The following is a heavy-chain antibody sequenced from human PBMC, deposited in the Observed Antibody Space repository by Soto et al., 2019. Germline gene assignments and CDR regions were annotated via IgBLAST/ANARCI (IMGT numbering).Heavy chain of an antibody. V-gene: IGHV4-39*02. CDR3: TTDSYFTMELVRFDF. J-gene: IGHJ4*01. D-gene: IGHD1-7*01. CDR2: ISHHGSA. CDR1: GLYISNDTFF. Sequence: SETQSHTSPFSGLYISNDTFFWGWVRQPPGKRPEWIGDISHHGSATYNPSLESRLTISVDTSKNQFSLKLTSVTAADTAFYYCTTDSYFTMELVRFDFWGLGTLVTVSS.